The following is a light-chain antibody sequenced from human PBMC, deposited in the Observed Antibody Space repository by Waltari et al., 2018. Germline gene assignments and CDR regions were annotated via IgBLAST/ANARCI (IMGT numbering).Light chain of an antibody. J-gene: IGLJ2*01. V-gene: IGLV2-8*01. CDR1: NSDVGSSTD. CDR2: EVN. CDR3: TSYAGNNKVV. Sequence: QSALTHPPSASGSPGQSVTLSCPGANSDVGSSTDVSWYQQHPGKAPKVIIFEVNKRPQGVPDRFSGSKSGNTASLTVSGLQAEDEADYYGTSYAGNNKVVFGGGTSLTVL.